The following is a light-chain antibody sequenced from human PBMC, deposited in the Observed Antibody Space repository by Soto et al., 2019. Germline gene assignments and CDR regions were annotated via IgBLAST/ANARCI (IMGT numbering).Light chain of an antibody. V-gene: IGLV9-49*01. CDR2: VGTGGIVG. CDR1: SGYSNYK. CDR3: GADHGSGSNFVAWV. J-gene: IGLJ2*01. Sequence: QLVLTQPPSASASLGASVTLTCTLSSGYSNYKVDWYQQSPGKGPRFVMRVGTGGIVGSKGDGIPDRFSVLGSGLNRYLTIKNIQEEDESDYHCGADHGSGSNFVAWVFGGGTKLTVL.